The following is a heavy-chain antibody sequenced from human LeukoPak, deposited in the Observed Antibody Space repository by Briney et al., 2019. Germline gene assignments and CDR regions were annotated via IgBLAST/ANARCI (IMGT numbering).Heavy chain of an antibody. J-gene: IGHJ4*02. CDR3: ARDLSGIAGYTYGRGIDY. V-gene: IGHV3-7*01. Sequence: PGGTLRLSCAASRFTFSSHWMSWVRQAPGKGLERVANIKKDGSEKYYVDAVKGRFTISRDKAKTSLYLQMNSLGAEDTAVYYCARDLSGIAGYTYGRGIDYWGQGTLVTVSS. CDR2: IKKDGSEK. CDR1: RFTFSSHW. D-gene: IGHD5-18*01.